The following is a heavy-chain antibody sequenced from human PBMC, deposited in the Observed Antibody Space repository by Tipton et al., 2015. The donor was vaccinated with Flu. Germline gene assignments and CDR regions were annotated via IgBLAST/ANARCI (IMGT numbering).Heavy chain of an antibody. CDR2: IYHSGST. V-gene: IGHV4-39*07. CDR1: GASISSESYY. CDR3: ARGSGSGTSVIFDY. J-gene: IGHJ4*02. D-gene: IGHD3-10*01. Sequence: TLSLTCTVSGASISSESYYWGWIRQPPGKGLEWIGNIYHSGSTNYNPSLKSRVTISLDKSKNQFSLSLSSVTAAYTAVYYCARGSGSGTSVIFDYWGQGTLVTVSS.